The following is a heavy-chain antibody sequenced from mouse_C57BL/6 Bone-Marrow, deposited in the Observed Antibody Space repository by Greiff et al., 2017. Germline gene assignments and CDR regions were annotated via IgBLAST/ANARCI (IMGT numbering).Heavy chain of an antibody. V-gene: IGHV1-69*01. J-gene: IGHJ3*01. Sequence: QVQLQQPGAELVMPGASVKLSCKASGYTFTSYWMPWVKQRPGQGLEWIGEIDPSDRYTNYYQKFKGKSTLTVDKSSSTAYMQLSSLTSEDSAVYDCARWSPFAYWGQGTLVTVSA. CDR2: IDPSDRYT. CDR3: ARWSPFAY. CDR1: GYTFTSYW.